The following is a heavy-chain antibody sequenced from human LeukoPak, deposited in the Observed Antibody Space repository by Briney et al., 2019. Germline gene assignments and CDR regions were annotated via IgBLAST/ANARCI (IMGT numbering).Heavy chain of an antibody. CDR3: ARRHSSSWTHFDY. CDR2: IYYSGST. CDR1: GGSISSSRYY. Sequence: SETLSLTCTVSGGSISSSRYYWGWIRQPPGKGLEWIGAIYYSGSTFYNPSLKSRVTISVDTSNNQFSLKLSSVTAADTAVYYCARRHSSSWTHFDYWGQGTLATVSS. V-gene: IGHV4-39*01. J-gene: IGHJ4*02. D-gene: IGHD6-13*01.